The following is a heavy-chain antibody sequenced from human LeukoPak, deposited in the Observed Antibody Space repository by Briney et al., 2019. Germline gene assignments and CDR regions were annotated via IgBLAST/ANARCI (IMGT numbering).Heavy chain of an antibody. D-gene: IGHD3-22*01. CDR3: AKDSTMSYFDY. CDR1: GFTFSSYG. J-gene: IGHJ4*02. CDR2: ISYDGSNK. V-gene: IGHV3-30*18. Sequence: GGSLRLSCAASGFTFSSYGMHWVRQAPGKGLEWVAVISYDGSNKYYADSVKGRFTISRDNSKNTLYLQMNSLRAEDTAEYYCAKDSTMSYFDYWGQGTLVTVSS.